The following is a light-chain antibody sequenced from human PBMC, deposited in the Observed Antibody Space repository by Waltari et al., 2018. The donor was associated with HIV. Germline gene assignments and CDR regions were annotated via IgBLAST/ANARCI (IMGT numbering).Light chain of an antibody. CDR1: SSDLGGYNH. J-gene: IGLJ3*02. CDR3: SSYTSSSTWV. CDR2: DVP. V-gene: IGLV2-14*03. Sequence: QSALTQPASVSRSPGQSITIACTGTSSDLGGYNHVPWYQQHPGKAPKLIIYDVPNRPSGVSNRFSGSKSGNTASLTISGLQVEDEADYYCSSYTSSSTWVFGGGTKLTVL.